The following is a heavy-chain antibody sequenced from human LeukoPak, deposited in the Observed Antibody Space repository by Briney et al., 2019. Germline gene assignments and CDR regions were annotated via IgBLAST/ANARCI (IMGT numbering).Heavy chain of an antibody. CDR1: GFTFSSYV. V-gene: IGHV3-23*01. D-gene: IGHD1-14*01. J-gene: IGHJ4*02. CDR2: ISGSGGST. Sequence: PGGSLRLSCAASGFTFSSYVMSWVRQAPGKGLEWVLGISGSGGSTYFADSVKGRFTISRDNSKSTLFLQMNSLRAEDTAVYYCAKDKGAVTGTFDYWGQGTLVTVSS. CDR3: AKDKGAVTGTFDY.